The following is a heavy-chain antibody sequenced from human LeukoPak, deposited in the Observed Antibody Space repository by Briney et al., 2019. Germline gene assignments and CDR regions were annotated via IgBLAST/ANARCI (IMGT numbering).Heavy chain of an antibody. D-gene: IGHD2-15*01. J-gene: IGHJ6*02. Sequence: PGGSLRLSCAASGFTFNNYAMTWVRQAPGKGLEWVSAVSGRGDSTYYADSVEGQFTISRDNSKNTLYLQMNSLRAEDTAVYHCAKAPPAATNYYYGMDVWGQGTTVTVSS. CDR2: VSGRGDST. CDR1: GFTFNNYA. CDR3: AKAPPAATNYYYGMDV. V-gene: IGHV3-23*01.